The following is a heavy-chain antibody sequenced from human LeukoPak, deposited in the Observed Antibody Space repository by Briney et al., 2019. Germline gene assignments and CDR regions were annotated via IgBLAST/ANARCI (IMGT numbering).Heavy chain of an antibody. CDR2: MNPNSGNT. V-gene: IGHV1-8*02. CDR1: GYTFTDYY. CDR3: ARGSPAAMVRY. D-gene: IGHD5-18*01. J-gene: IGHJ4*02. Sequence: ASVKVSCKASGYTFTDYYIHWVRQAPGQGLEWMGWMNPNSGNTGYAQKFQGRVTMTRNTSISTAYMELSSLRSEDTAVYYCARGSPAAMVRYWGQGTLVTVSS.